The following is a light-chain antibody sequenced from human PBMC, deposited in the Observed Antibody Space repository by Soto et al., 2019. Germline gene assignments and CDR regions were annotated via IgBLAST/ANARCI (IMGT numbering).Light chain of an antibody. CDR3: SSYTISSTVV. Sequence: QSALTQPASVSGSPGQSITMSCTGTSSDVGGYNYVSWYQQHPGKAPKLMIYEVSNRPSGVSNRFSGSKSGNTASLTISGLQAEDEGDYYCSSYTISSTVVFGGGTKLTVL. V-gene: IGLV2-14*03. J-gene: IGLJ2*01. CDR2: EVS. CDR1: SSDVGGYNY.